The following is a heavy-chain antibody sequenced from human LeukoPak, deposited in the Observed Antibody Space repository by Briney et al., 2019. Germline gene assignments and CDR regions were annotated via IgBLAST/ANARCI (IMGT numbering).Heavy chain of an antibody. Sequence: GGSLRLSCAASGFTFSSYSMNWVRQAPGKGLEWVSSISSSSYIYYADSVKGRFTISRDNSKNTLYLQMNSLRAEDTAVYYCARDRGWNYYDSSGYSDAFDIWGQGTMVTVSS. J-gene: IGHJ3*02. V-gene: IGHV3-21*01. CDR1: GFTFSSYS. D-gene: IGHD3-22*01. CDR3: ARDRGWNYYDSSGYSDAFDI. CDR2: ISSSSYI.